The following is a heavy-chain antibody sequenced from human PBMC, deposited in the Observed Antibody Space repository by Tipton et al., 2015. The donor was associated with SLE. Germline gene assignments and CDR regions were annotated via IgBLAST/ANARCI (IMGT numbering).Heavy chain of an antibody. V-gene: IGHV3-23*03. D-gene: IGHD6-13*01. J-gene: IGHJ4*02. CDR2: TYRGGTS. Sequence: SLRLSCAASGFSFSSHAISWVRQAPGKGLEWVSVTYRGGTSYYVDSVRGRFTSSRDDSKNTLFLQMDSLRAEDTAVYYCANADTAAGTEYFDYWGQGTLVTVSS. CDR3: ANADTAAGTEYFDY. CDR1: GFSFSSHA.